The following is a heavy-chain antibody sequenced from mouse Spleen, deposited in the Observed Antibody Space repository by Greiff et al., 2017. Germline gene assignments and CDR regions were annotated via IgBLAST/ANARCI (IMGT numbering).Heavy chain of an antibody. J-gene: IGHJ2*01. V-gene: IGHV1-81*01. CDR1: GYTFTSYG. Sequence: VKLVESGAELARPGASVKLSCKAPGYTFTSYGISWVKQRTGQGLEWIGEIYPRSGNTYYNEKFKGKATLTADKSSSTAYMELRSLTSEDSAVYFCANLPYYFDYWGQGTTLTVSS. CDR3: ANLPYYFDY. CDR2: IYPRSGNT.